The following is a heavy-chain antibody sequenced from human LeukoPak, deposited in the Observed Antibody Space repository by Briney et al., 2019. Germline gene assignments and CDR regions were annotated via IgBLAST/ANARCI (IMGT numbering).Heavy chain of an antibody. CDR1: GFTFSSYG. CDR2: IWYDGSNK. J-gene: IGHJ4*02. D-gene: IGHD3-16*01. CDR3: ARELTVTSYYFDY. V-gene: IGHV3-33*01. Sequence: GRSLRLSCAASGFTFSSYGMHWVRQAPGKGLEWVAVIWYDGSNKYYADSVKGRFTISRDNSKNTLYLQMNSLRAEDTAVYYCARELTVTSYYFDYWGQGTLVTVSS.